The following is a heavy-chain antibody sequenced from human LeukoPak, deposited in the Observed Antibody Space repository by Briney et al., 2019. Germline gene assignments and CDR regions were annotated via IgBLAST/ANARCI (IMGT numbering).Heavy chain of an antibody. D-gene: IGHD3-22*01. CDR3: ARPSSYYYDSSGYPNWFDP. V-gene: IGHV1-8*02. CDR2: MNPNSGNT. CDR1: GYTFTSYD. Sequence: EASVKVSCKASGYTFTSYDINWVRQATGQGLEWMGWMNPNSGNTGYAQKFQGRVTMTRNTSISTAYMELSSLRSEDTAVYYCARPSSYYYDSSGYPNWFDPWGQGTLVTVSS. J-gene: IGHJ5*02.